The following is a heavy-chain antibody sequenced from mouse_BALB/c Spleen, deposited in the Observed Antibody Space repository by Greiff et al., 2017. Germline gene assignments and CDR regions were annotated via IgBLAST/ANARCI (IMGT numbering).Heavy chain of an antibody. J-gene: IGHJ4*01. Sequence: EVQLQESGGGLVQPGGSLKLSCAASGFTFSSYTMSWVRQTPEKRLEWVAYISNGGGSTYYPDTVKGRFTISRDNAKNTLYLQMSSLKSEDTAMYYCARLYYGNAMDYWGQGTSVTVSS. V-gene: IGHV5-12-2*01. D-gene: IGHD2-1*01. CDR3: ARLYYGNAMDY. CDR1: GFTFSSYT. CDR2: ISNGGGST.